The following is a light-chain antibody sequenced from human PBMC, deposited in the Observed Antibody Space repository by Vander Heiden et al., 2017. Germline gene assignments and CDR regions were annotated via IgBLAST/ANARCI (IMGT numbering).Light chain of an antibody. CDR3: QQYYSAPLT. CDR2: GAS. Sequence: DIVMTQSPDSLAVSLGERATINCKSSQSVLYRSNNQNYLAWYQQKPGQPPKLLIYGASTRESGVPDRFSGSGSGADFTLTISSLQAEDVAVYYCQQYYSAPLTFGGGTKVEIK. CDR1: QSVLYRSNNQNY. J-gene: IGKJ4*01. V-gene: IGKV4-1*01.